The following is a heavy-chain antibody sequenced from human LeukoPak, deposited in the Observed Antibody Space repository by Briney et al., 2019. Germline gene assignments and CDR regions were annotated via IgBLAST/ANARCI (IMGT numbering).Heavy chain of an antibody. Sequence: ASVKVSCKVSGYTLRELSMHWVRQVPAKGLQWMGVFDPEDGDSIIAQKFRGRLTMTEDTSTDTAYMELSRLTSEDTAMYYCATGHCNTSNCYCYYMDVWGKGTTVTVSS. CDR1: GYTLRELS. J-gene: IGHJ6*03. CDR2: FDPEDGDS. D-gene: IGHD2/OR15-2a*01. CDR3: ATGHCNTSNCYCYYMDV. V-gene: IGHV1-24*01.